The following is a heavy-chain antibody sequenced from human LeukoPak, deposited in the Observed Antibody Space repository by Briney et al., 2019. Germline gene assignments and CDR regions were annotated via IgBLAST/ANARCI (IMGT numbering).Heavy chain of an antibody. J-gene: IGHJ3*02. CDR2: IVVGSGNT. D-gene: IGHD5-18*01. CDR1: RFTFISSG. V-gene: IGHV1-58*02. Sequence: GASVKLSCKASRFTFISSGMQWVRQARGQRLEWIGWIVVGSGNTNYAQKFQERVTITRDMSTSTAYMELSILRSEDTAVYYCAAPRRGPHTRMDPRDAFDIWGQGTMVTVSS. CDR3: AAPRRGPHTRMDPRDAFDI.